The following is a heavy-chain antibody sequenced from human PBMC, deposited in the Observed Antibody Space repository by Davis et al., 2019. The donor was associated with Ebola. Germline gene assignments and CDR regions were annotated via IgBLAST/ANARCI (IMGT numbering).Heavy chain of an antibody. CDR3: AIANRGPVADTGDY. J-gene: IGHJ4*02. Sequence: GESLKISCAAAGFSFTTYSMSWVRQAPGKGLEWVSSINSGSTYVFYADSVKGRFTISRDNAKNSLYLQMNSLRAEDTAVYYCAIANRGPVADTGDYWGQGTLVTVSS. CDR2: INSGSTYV. CDR1: GFSFTTYS. V-gene: IGHV3-21*04. D-gene: IGHD6-19*01.